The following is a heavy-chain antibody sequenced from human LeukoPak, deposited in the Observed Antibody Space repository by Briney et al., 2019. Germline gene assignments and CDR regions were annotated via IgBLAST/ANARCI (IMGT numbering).Heavy chain of an antibody. V-gene: IGHV4-31*03. CDR3: ARSYKYGYSDY. D-gene: IGHD3-10*01. CDR1: GGSITSGGSY. J-gene: IGHJ4*02. Sequence: SETLSLTCTVSGGSITSGGSYWNWIRQHPGKGLEWIGYIYYSGSTYYNPSLRSRIDISVDTSKNQFSLKLRSVSAADTAVYYCARSYKYGYSDYWGQGTLATVSS. CDR2: IYYSGST.